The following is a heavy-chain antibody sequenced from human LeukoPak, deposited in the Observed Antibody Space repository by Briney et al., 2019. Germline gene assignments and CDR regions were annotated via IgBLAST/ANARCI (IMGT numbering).Heavy chain of an antibody. J-gene: IGHJ6*03. CDR2: IIPIFGTA. CDR3: AREAGGNDFWSGPNYYYYYMDV. Sequence: GASVKVSCKASGGTFSSYAISWARQAPGQGLEWMGGIIPIFGTANYAQKFQGRVTITADKSTSTAYMELSSLRSEDTAVYYCAREAGGNDFWSGPNYYYYYMDVWGKGTTVTVSS. D-gene: IGHD3-3*01. V-gene: IGHV1-69*06. CDR1: GGTFSSYA.